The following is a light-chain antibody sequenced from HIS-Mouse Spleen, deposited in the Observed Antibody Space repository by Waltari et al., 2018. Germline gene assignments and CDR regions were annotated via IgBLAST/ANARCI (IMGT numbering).Light chain of an antibody. CDR2: EGS. Sequence: QSALTQPASVSGSPGQSITISCTGTSSDVGSYNLVPWYQQPPGKAPKFMIYEGSKRPSGVSNRFSGSKSGNTASLTISGLQAEDEADYYCCSYAGSSTWVFGGGTKLTVL. J-gene: IGLJ3*02. CDR1: SSDVGSYNL. CDR3: CSYAGSSTWV. V-gene: IGLV2-23*01.